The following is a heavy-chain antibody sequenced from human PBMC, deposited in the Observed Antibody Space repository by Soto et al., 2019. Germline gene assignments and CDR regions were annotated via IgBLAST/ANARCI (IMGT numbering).Heavy chain of an antibody. CDR3: ARGITDRPVY. V-gene: IGHV4-30-2*01. CDR2: IYHSGST. D-gene: IGHD6-6*01. CDR1: GGSISSGGYS. J-gene: IGHJ4*02. Sequence: QLQLQESGSGLVKPSQTLSLTCAVSGGSISSGGYSWSWIRQPTGQGLEWIGYIYHSGSTYYNPSIKSRVTILLEGANHQFYLKLSSVTAADTAGYYCARGITDRPVYWGQGTLVTLSS.